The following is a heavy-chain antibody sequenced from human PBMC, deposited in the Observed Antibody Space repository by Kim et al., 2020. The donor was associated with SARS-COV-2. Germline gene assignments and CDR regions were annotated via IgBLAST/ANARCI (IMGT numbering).Heavy chain of an antibody. J-gene: IGHJ6*02. CDR3: AMPYTDESICYYSGYYYYYGMVV. CDR2: INVGNGNT. V-gene: IGHV1-3*01. D-gene: IGHD3-22*01. CDR1: GYTFTNYV. Sequence: ASVKVSCKASGYTFTNYVMHWVRQAPGQRLEWMGWINVGNGNTKYSQKFQGSVTITRGTSATTTYMELSSLRSEDTAVYYCAMPYTDESICYYSGYYYYYGMVVWGQGTTVTVSS.